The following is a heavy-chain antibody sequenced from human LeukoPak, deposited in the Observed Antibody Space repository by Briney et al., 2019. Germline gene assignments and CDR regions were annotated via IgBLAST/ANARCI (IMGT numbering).Heavy chain of an antibody. Sequence: SETLSLTCVVNGGSFSGYYWSWIRQPPGKGLEWIGEIDQSGTTNYNPSLKSRVAISIDTSKKQFSLTLTSMTAADTAVYYCARDSSYAFDVWGQGTMVTVSS. CDR2: IDQSGTT. D-gene: IGHD6-6*01. CDR1: GGSFSGYY. V-gene: IGHV4-34*01. CDR3: ARDSSYAFDV. J-gene: IGHJ3*01.